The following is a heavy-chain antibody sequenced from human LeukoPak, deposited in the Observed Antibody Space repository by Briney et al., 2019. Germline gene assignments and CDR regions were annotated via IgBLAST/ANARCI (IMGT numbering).Heavy chain of an antibody. Sequence: PGGSLRLSCAASGFTFSSYWMSWVRQAPGKGLEWVASIKQDGSEKKYVDSVKGRFTISRDNVKNSLYLQMNSLRAEDTAVYYCARDDARWEVPFDYWGQGSLVTVSS. CDR3: ARDDARWEVPFDY. V-gene: IGHV3-7*01. CDR2: IKQDGSEK. D-gene: IGHD1-26*01. CDR1: GFTFSSYW. J-gene: IGHJ4*02.